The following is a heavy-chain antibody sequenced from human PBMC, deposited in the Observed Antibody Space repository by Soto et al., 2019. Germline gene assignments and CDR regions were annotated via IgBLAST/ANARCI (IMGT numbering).Heavy chain of an antibody. CDR2: ISSSSSTI. J-gene: IGHJ6*02. Sequence: GGSLRLSCAASGFTFSSYSMNWVRQAPGKGLEWVSYISSSSSTIYYADSVKGRFTISRDNAKNSLYLQMNSLRDEDTAVYYCARDKRVDGDYPNKFSVSYYYYGMDVWGQGTTVTVSS. CDR3: ARDKRVDGDYPNKFSVSYYYYGMDV. V-gene: IGHV3-48*02. D-gene: IGHD4-17*01. CDR1: GFTFSSYS.